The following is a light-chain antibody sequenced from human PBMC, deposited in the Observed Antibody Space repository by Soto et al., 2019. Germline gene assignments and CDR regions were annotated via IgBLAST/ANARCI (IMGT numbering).Light chain of an antibody. J-gene: IGKJ1*01. CDR1: QSDSSSY. CDR2: GAS. CDR3: QQRGT. V-gene: IGKV3-20*01. Sequence: EIVLTQSPGTLSLSPGERATLSCRASQSDSSSYLAWYQQKPGQAPRLLIYGASSRATGIPDRFSGSGSGTDFTLTINRLEPEDFAVYYCQQRGTFGQGTKVEIK.